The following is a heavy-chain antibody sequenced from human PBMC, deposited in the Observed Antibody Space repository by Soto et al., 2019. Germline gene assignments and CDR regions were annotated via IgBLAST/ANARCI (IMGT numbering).Heavy chain of an antibody. CDR2: IYYSGST. CDR3: ARHPWQWPFDS. CDR1: AGSTSPYY. V-gene: IGHV4-59*08. J-gene: IGHJ4*02. D-gene: IGHD6-19*01. Sequence: SETLPHTCTVSAGSTSPYYWSWIRQPPGKGLEWIGYIYYSGSTNYNPSLKSRVTIAVDTSKNQFSLKLSSVTAADTAVYYCARHPWQWPFDSWGQGALVTVS.